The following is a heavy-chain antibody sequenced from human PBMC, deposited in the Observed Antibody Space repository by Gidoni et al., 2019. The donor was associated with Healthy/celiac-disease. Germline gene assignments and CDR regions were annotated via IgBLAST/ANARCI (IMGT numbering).Heavy chain of an antibody. CDR2: ISWNSGSI. CDR1: GFTFDDYA. D-gene: IGHD6-19*01. CDR3: AKPYSSGWYGIALFDY. J-gene: IGHJ4*02. V-gene: IGHV3-9*01. Sequence: EVQLVESGGGLVQPGRSLRLSCAASGFTFDDYAMHWVRQAPGKGLEWVSGISWNSGSIGDADSVKGRFTISRDNAKNSLYLQMNSLRDEDTALYECAKPYSSGWYGIALFDYWGQGTLVTVSS.